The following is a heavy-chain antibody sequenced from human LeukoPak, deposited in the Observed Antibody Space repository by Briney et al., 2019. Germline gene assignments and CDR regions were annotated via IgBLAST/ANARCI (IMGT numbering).Heavy chain of an antibody. CDR1: GFTFGNYA. V-gene: IGHV3-23*01. CDR2: ISSGGDDT. Sequence: GGSLRLSCAASGFTFGNYAVSWVRQAPGKGLEWVSTISSGGDDTYYADSVKGRFTISRDNSKNTLYLQMNSLRAEDTAVYYCAKDPHSYSYGMGYLDYWGQGTLVTVSS. D-gene: IGHD5-18*01. J-gene: IGHJ4*02. CDR3: AKDPHSYSYGMGYLDY.